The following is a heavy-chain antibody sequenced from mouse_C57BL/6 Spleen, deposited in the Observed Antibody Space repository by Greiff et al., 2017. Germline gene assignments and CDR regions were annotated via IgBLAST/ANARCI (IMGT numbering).Heavy chain of an antibody. J-gene: IGHJ2*01. CDR2: IYPGSGST. CDR1: GYTFTSYW. Sequence: QVQLKQPGAELVKPGASVKMSCKASGYTFTSYWITWVKQRPGQGLEWIGDIYPGSGSTNYNEKFKRKATLTVDTSSSTAYMQLSSLTSEDSAVYDCARRYYGSSYRYFDYWGQGTTLTVSS. D-gene: IGHD1-1*01. CDR3: ARRYYGSSYRYFDY. V-gene: IGHV1-55*01.